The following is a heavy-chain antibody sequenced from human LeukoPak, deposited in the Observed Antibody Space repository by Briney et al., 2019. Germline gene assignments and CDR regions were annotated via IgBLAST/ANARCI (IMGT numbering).Heavy chain of an antibody. D-gene: IGHD3-3*02. J-gene: IGHJ4*02. V-gene: IGHV3-48*01. CDR2: ITTSSTV. CDR1: GLTFVNYS. Sequence: GGSLRLSCAASGLTFVNYSANWVRQAPGKGLEWVSYITTSSTVYYADSVKGRFTISRDNAKNSLYLQMNSLRAEDTAVYYCAIRFDYWGQGSLVTVSS. CDR3: AIRFDY.